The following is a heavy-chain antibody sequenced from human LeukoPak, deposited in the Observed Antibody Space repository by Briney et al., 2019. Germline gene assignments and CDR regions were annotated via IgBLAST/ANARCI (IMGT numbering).Heavy chain of an antibody. J-gene: IGHJ4*02. Sequence: SETLSLTCTVSSGSISTSNYYWGWVRQPPGKALEWIGNIFYTGSTYYSPSLKSRVTISVDTSKNQFSLKLSSVTAADTAVYYCARLVVVVAATPFFDYWGQGTLVTVSS. V-gene: IGHV4-39*01. D-gene: IGHD2-15*01. CDR2: IFYTGST. CDR1: SGSISTSNYY. CDR3: ARLVVVVAATPFFDY.